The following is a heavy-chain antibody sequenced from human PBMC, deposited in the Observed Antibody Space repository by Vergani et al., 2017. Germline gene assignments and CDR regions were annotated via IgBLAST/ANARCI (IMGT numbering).Heavy chain of an antibody. J-gene: IGHJ5*02. V-gene: IGHV4-59*01. CDR1: GGSISSYY. CDR2: IYYSGST. D-gene: IGHD5-18*01. CDR3: AGVTNVDTAMGTLDPVWFDP. Sequence: QVQLQESGPGLVKPSETLSLTCTISGGSISSYYWSWIRQPPGKGLEWIGYIYYSGSTNYNPSLKSRVTISVDTSKNQFSLKLSSVTAADTAVYYCAGVTNVDTAMGTLDPVWFDPWGQGTLVTVSS.